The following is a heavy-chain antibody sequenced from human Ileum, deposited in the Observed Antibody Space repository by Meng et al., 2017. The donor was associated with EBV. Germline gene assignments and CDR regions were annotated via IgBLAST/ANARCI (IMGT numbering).Heavy chain of an antibody. CDR3: ARDSSSSAYSPFDY. Sequence: QLHQSGSVLVKPCHTLSITGATCGDSSSSNSAAWNWIRQSPSRGLEWLGRTYYRSKWYNDYAVSVKSRITINPDTSKNQFSLQLNSVTPEDTAVYYCARDSSSSAYSPFDYWGQGTLVTVSS. CDR2: TYYRSKWYN. CDR1: GDSSSSNSAA. J-gene: IGHJ4*02. V-gene: IGHV6-1*01. D-gene: IGHD3-22*01.